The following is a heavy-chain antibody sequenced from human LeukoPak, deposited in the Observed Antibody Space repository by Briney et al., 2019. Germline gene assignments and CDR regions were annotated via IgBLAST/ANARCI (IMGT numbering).Heavy chain of an antibody. CDR2: IYPGDSDT. D-gene: IGHD4-17*01. Sequence: GESLKISCKGSGYNFPTYWIGWVRQMPGKGLEWMGIIYPGDSDTRYNPSFQGQVTISADKSISTAYLQWSSLKASDTAMYYCGRRGDYNSFDYWGQGTLVTVSS. CDR1: GYNFPTYW. CDR3: GRRGDYNSFDY. V-gene: IGHV5-51*01. J-gene: IGHJ4*02.